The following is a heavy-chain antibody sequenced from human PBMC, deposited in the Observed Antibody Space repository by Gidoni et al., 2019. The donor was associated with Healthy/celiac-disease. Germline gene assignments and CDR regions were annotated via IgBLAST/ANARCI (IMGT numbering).Heavy chain of an antibody. V-gene: IGHV4-34*01. D-gene: IGHD3-22*01. CDR2: INHSGST. CDR1: GGSFSGYY. Sequence: QVQLQQWGAGLLKPSETLSLTCAVYGGSFSGYYWSWIRQPPGKGLEWIGEINHSGSTNYNPSLKSRVTISVDTSKNQFSLKLGSVTAADTAVYYCARKTTYYYDSSGWPFDYWGQGTLVTVSS. J-gene: IGHJ4*02. CDR3: ARKTTYYYDSSGWPFDY.